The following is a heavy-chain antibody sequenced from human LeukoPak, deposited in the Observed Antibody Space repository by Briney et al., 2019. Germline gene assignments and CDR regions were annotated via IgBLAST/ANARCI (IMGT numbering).Heavy chain of an antibody. CDR3: ARDLSLGRHDYGEPLDY. D-gene: IGHD4-17*01. J-gene: IGHJ4*02. Sequence: GASVKVSCKASGGTFSSYAISWVRQAPGQGLEWMGRIIPIFGTANYAQKFQGRVTITTDESTSTAYMELSSLRSDDTAFYYCARDLSLGRHDYGEPLDYWGQGTLVTVSS. CDR1: GGTFSSYA. CDR2: IIPIFGTA. V-gene: IGHV1-69*05.